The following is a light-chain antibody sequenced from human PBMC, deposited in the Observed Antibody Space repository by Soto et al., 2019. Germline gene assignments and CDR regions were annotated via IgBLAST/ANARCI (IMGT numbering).Light chain of an antibody. J-gene: IGLJ1*01. Sequence: QSALTQPRSVSGSPGQSVTISCTGTSSVVCGYNYVSWYQQHPGKAPKLMIYDVSKRPSGVPDRFSGSKSGNTASLTISGLQAEDEADYYCCSYAGSYTYVFGTGTKVTDL. CDR1: SSVVCGYNY. V-gene: IGLV2-11*01. CDR3: CSYAGSYTYV. CDR2: DVS.